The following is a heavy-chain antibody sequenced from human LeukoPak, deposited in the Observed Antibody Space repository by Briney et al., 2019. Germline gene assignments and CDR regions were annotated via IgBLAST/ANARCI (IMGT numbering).Heavy chain of an antibody. V-gene: IGHV3-23*01. D-gene: IGHD3-22*01. CDR1: GFTFSSYA. Sequence: GGSLRLSCAASGFTFSSYAMIWVRQAPGKGLEWVSAISGSGGSTYYADSVKGRFTISRDNSKNTLYLQMNSLRAEDTAVYYCAKVFLGTLYYSHNSGPIDYWGQGTLVTVS. CDR3: AKVFLGTLYYSHNSGPIDY. J-gene: IGHJ4*02. CDR2: ISGSGGST.